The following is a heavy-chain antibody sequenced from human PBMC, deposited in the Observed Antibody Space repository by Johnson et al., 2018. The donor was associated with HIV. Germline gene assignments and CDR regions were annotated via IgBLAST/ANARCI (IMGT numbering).Heavy chain of an antibody. V-gene: IGHV3-30*03. CDR3: ARQTLRAFDI. Sequence: QVQLVESGGGVVQPGGSLRLSCAASGGTLSTYVMNWVRQAPGKGLEWVAVISSNGRNRYYVDSVKGRFTISRDNSNNTLYLQMNSLRAEDTAVYYCARQTLRAFDIWGQGTMVTVSS. J-gene: IGHJ3*02. CDR1: GGTLSTYV. CDR2: ISSNGRNR.